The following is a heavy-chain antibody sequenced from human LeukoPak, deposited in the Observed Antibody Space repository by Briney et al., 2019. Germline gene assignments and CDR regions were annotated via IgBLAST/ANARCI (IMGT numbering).Heavy chain of an antibody. CDR1: GFTFSSYW. CDR3: ARVRYSSGWSFDY. Sequence: GGSLRLSCAASGFTFSSYWMHWVRQAPGKGLVWVSRINSDGSSTSYADSVRGRFTISRDNAKNTLYLQMNSLRAEDTAVYYCARVRYSSGWSFDYWGQGTLVTVSS. D-gene: IGHD6-19*01. V-gene: IGHV3-74*01. J-gene: IGHJ4*02. CDR2: INSDGSST.